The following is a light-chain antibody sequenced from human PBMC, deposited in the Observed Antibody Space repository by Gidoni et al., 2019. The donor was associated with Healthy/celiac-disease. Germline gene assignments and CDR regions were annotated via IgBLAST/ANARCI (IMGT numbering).Light chain of an antibody. CDR3: QQYNNWPVT. CDR1: KSVSSN. Sequence: EIVMTQSPATLSVSPGERATLSCRASKSVSSNLAWYQQKPGQAPRLLIHGASTRATGIPARVNSSGSGTEFTLNISSLQSEDFAVYYFQQYNNWPVTFGQGTKVEIK. J-gene: IGKJ1*01. V-gene: IGKV3-15*01. CDR2: GAS.